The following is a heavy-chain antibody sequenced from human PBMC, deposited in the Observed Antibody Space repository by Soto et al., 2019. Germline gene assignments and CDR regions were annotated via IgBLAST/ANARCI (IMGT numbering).Heavy chain of an antibody. CDR2: ITSSGGGT. CDR1: GFTFGNYA. CDR3: AKTPVEIYDSSGYSFDH. D-gene: IGHD3-22*01. J-gene: IGHJ4*02. Sequence: PGGSLRLSCITSGFTFGNYAMSWVRQAPGKGLEWVSTITSSGGGTYYADSVRGRFSVSRDILRSTMYLQMNNLAAEDSATYYCAKTPVEIYDSSGYSFDHCGQGTMVTVSS. V-gene: IGHV3-23*01.